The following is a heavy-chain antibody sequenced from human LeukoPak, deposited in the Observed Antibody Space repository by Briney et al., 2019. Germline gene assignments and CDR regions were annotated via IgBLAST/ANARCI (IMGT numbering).Heavy chain of an antibody. CDR3: AKDRCSGGGCYSWDDY. J-gene: IGHJ4*02. CDR2: MSYDGNNR. CDR1: GFTFTGYG. Sequence: PEGSLRLSCAASGFTFTGYGMHWVRQAPGKGLEWVAVMSYDGNNRFYADSVKGRFTISRDSSKDTLYLQMNSLRVEDTAVYYCAKDRCSGGGCYSWDDYWGQGTLVTVSS. D-gene: IGHD2-15*01. V-gene: IGHV3-30*18.